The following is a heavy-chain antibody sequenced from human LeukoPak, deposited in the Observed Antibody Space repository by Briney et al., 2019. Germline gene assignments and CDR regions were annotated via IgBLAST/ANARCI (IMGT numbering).Heavy chain of an antibody. CDR2: IYYSGST. CDR3: ARTTVTTVWFDP. D-gene: IGHD4-11*01. CDR1: GGSISSYY. J-gene: IGHJ5*02. Sequence: PSETLSLTCTVSGGSISSYYWSWIRQPPGKGLEWIGYIYYSGSTNYNPSLKSRVTISVDTSKNQFSLKLSSVTAAGTAVYYCARTTVTTVWFDPWGQGTLVTVSS. V-gene: IGHV4-59*01.